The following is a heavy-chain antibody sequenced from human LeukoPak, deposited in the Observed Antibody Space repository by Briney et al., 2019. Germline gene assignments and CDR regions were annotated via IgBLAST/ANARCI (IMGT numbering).Heavy chain of an antibody. J-gene: IGHJ5*02. V-gene: IGHV1-18*01. Sequence: ASVKVSCKASGYTFTSYGISWVRQAPGQGLEWMGWISTYNGNTNYAQKLQGRVTMTTDTSTTTAYMELRSLRSDDTAVYYCARPTSPAGWYSSSFSRNWFDPWGQGTLVTVSS. CDR2: ISTYNGNT. CDR1: GYTFTSYG. CDR3: ARPTSPAGWYSSSFSRNWFDP. D-gene: IGHD6-6*01.